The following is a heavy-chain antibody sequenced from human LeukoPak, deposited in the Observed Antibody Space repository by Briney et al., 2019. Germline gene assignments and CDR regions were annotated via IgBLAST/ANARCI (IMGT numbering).Heavy chain of an antibody. D-gene: IGHD2-15*01. CDR1: GGSISSSSYY. J-gene: IGHJ3*02. CDR3: ARVGWRLNIFDI. Sequence: SETLSLTCTVSGGSISSSSYYWGWIRQPPGKGLEWIGSIYYSGSTYYNPSLKSRVTISVDTSKNQFSLKLSSVTAADTAVYYCARVGWRLNIFDIWGQGTMVTVSS. CDR2: IYYSGST. V-gene: IGHV4-39*07.